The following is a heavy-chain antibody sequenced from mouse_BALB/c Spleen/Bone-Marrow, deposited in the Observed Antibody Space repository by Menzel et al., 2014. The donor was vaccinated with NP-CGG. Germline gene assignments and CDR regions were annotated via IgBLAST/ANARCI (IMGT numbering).Heavy chain of an antibody. CDR3: PYGSRAY. V-gene: IGHV1S126*01. CDR2: IDPSDSET. Sequence: VQLQQSGPQLVRPGASVKISCKASGYSFTSYWMHWVKQRPGQGLEWIGMIDPSDSETRLNQKFKDKATLTVDKSSSTAYMQLSSPTSEDSALYYCPYGSRAYWGQGTLVTVSA. J-gene: IGHJ3*01. D-gene: IGHD1-1*01. CDR1: GYSFTSYW.